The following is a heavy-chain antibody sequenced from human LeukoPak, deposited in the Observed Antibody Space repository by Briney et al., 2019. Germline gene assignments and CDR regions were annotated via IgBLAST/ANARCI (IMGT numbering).Heavy chain of an antibody. D-gene: IGHD4-23*01. CDR1: GFTFNNYW. Sequence: GGSLRLSCAASGFTFNNYWMSWVRQAPGKGLEWVAFIRYDGSNKYYADSVKGRFTISRDNSKNTLYLQMNSLRAEDTAVYYCAKDNSGYGGNSDYWGQGTLVTVSS. J-gene: IGHJ4*02. V-gene: IGHV3-30*02. CDR3: AKDNSGYGGNSDY. CDR2: IRYDGSNK.